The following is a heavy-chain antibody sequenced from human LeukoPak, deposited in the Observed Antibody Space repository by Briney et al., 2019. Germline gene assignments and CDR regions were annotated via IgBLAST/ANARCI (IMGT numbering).Heavy chain of an antibody. D-gene: IGHD3-3*01. J-gene: IGHJ6*03. CDR3: ARGEDLWSGAVYYYYYMDV. CDR1: GGSISSGSYY. V-gene: IGHV4-61*02. Sequence: SETLSLTCTVSGGSISSGSYYWSWIRQPAGKGLEWIGRIYTSRSTNYNPSLKSRVTISVDTSKNQFSLKLSSVTAADTAVYYCARGEDLWSGAVYYYYYMDVWGKGTTVTVSS. CDR2: IYTSRST.